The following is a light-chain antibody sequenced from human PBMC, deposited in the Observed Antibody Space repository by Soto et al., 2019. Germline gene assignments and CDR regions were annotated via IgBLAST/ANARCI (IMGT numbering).Light chain of an antibody. CDR1: SSNIGSNT. CDR3: AAWDDSLNGHVV. V-gene: IGLV1-44*01. CDR2: SNN. J-gene: IGLJ2*01. Sequence: QSVLTQPPSAPGTPGQRVTISCSGSSSNIGSNTVNWYQQLPGTAPKLLIYSNNQRPSGVPDRFSGSKSGTSASLAISGLQSEDEADYYCAAWDDSLNGHVVFGGRTKLTVL.